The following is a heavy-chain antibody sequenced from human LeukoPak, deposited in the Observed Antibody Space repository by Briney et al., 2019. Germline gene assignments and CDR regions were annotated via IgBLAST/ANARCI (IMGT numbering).Heavy chain of an antibody. V-gene: IGHV4-59*01. D-gene: IGHD7-27*01. CDR2: IYYSGTT. CDR1: GGSISSDY. Sequence: SETLSLTCTVSGGSISSDYWSWIRQSPGKGLEWVGYIYYSGTTSYNPSLKSRVTISLDTSKNQFSLKLSSVTAADTAVYYCAGGANWGSPDYWGQGTLVTVSS. CDR3: AGGANWGSPDY. J-gene: IGHJ4*02.